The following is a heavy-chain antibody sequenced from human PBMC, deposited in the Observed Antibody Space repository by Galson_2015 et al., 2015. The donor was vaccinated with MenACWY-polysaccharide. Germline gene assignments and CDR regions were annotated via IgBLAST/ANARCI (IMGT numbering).Heavy chain of an antibody. J-gene: IGHJ6*02. CDR1: GFTFSSYW. Sequence: SLRLSCAASGFTFSSYWMHWVRHAPGKGLVWVSRINSDGSSTSYADSVKGRFTISRDNAKNTLYLQMNSLRAEDTAVYYCAKDQSVVVVAATPPYYYYGMDVWGQGTTVTVSS. D-gene: IGHD2-15*01. V-gene: IGHV3-74*01. CDR3: AKDQSVVVVAATPPYYYYGMDV. CDR2: INSDGSST.